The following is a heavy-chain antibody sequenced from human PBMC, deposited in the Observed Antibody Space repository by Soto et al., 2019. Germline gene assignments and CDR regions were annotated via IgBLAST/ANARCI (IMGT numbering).Heavy chain of an antibody. D-gene: IGHD6-13*01. J-gene: IGHJ4*02. V-gene: IGHV3-7*05. Sequence: GGSLRLSCAASGFTFSSYWMSWVRQAPGKGLEWVANIKQDGSEKYYVDSVKGRFTISRDNAKNSLYLQMNSLRAEDTAVYYCARGRQQLVRGLDYWGQGTLVTVSS. CDR1: GFTFSSYW. CDR2: IKQDGSEK. CDR3: ARGRQQLVRGLDY.